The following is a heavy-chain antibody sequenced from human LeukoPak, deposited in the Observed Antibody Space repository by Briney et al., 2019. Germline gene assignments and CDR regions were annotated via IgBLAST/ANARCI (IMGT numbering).Heavy chain of an antibody. CDR1: GGSISSGGYY. J-gene: IGHJ4*02. D-gene: IGHD3-22*01. V-gene: IGHV4-31*03. Sequence: PLETLSLTCTVSGGSISSGGYYWSWIRQHPGKGLEWIGYIYYSGSTYYNPSLKSRVTISVDTSKNQFSLKLSSVTAADTAVYYCARAHYYDSSFTRSYFDYWGQGTLVTVSS. CDR2: IYYSGST. CDR3: ARAHYYDSSFTRSYFDY.